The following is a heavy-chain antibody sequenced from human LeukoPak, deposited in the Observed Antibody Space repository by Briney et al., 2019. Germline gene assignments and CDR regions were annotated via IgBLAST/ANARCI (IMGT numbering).Heavy chain of an antibody. Sequence: PGGSLRLSCAASGFTFSNYWMSWVRQAPGRGLEWVANIRQDGSEKYYVDSVKGRFTISRDNAKNSLYLQMNSLRAEDTAVYYRARAEYSSSWSTGRAYYFDYWGQGTLVTVSS. CDR2: IRQDGSEK. V-gene: IGHV3-7*04. CDR3: ARAEYSSSWSTGRAYYFDY. CDR1: GFTFSNYW. J-gene: IGHJ4*02. D-gene: IGHD6-13*01.